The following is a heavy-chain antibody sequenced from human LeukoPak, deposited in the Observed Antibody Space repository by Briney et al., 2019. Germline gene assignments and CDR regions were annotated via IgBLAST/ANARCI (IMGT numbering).Heavy chain of an antibody. V-gene: IGHV1-18*01. J-gene: IGHJ6*02. CDR3: ASPSAQNSRYYYYYGMDV. CDR1: GYTFTSYG. D-gene: IGHD2-21*01. CDR2: ISAYNGNT. Sequence: ASVTVSCKASGYTFTSYGISWVRQAPGQGLEWMGWISAYNGNTNYAQKLQGRVTITRDTSASTAYMELSSLRSEDTAVYYCASPSAQNSRYYYYYGMDVWGQGTTVTVSS.